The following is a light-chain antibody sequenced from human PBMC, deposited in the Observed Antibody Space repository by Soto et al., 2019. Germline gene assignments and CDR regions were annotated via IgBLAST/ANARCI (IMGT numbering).Light chain of an antibody. V-gene: IGKV1-39*01. Sequence: DIPMTQSPSSLSASVGDRVTITCRASQSISSYLNWYQQKPGKAPKLLIYAASSLQSGDPSRFSGSGSGTDFTLTISSLQPEDFATYYCQQSYSTLPLTFGGGTKVEIK. J-gene: IGKJ4*01. CDR2: AAS. CDR1: QSISSY. CDR3: QQSYSTLPLT.